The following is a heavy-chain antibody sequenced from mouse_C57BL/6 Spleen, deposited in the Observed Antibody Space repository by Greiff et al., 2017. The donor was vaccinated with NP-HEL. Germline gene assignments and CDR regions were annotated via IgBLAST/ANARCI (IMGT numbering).Heavy chain of an antibody. CDR2: IDPENGDT. CDR1: GFNIKDDY. D-gene: IGHD1-1*01. V-gene: IGHV14-4*01. CDR3: TTATGPGWFAY. J-gene: IGHJ3*01. Sequence: EVQLQQSGAELVRPGASVKLSCTASGFNIKDDYMHWVKQRPEQGLEWIGWIDPENGDTEYASKFLGKATITADTSSNTAYLQLSSLTSEDTAVYYCTTATGPGWFAYWGQGTLVTVSA.